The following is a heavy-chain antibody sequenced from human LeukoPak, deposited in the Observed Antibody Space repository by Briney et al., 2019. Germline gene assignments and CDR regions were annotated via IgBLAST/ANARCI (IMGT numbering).Heavy chain of an antibody. V-gene: IGHV1-69*13. CDR1: GGTFSSYA. CDR2: IIPIFGTA. CDR3: ASYAVAGAYYFDY. Sequence: SVKVSCKASGGTFSSYAISWVRQAPGQGLEWMGGIIPIFGTANYAQKFQGRVTITADESTSTAYMELSSLRSEDTAVYYCASYAVAGAYYFDYWGQGTLVTVSS. D-gene: IGHD6-19*01. J-gene: IGHJ4*02.